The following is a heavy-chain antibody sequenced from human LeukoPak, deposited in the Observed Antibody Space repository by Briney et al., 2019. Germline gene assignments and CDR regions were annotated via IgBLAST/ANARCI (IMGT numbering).Heavy chain of an antibody. CDR2: INHSGST. CDR3: ARVFGGTTVTPGPPGKADFDY. CDR1: GGSFSGYY. V-gene: IGHV4-34*01. J-gene: IGHJ4*02. D-gene: IGHD4-17*01. Sequence: SETLSLTCAVYGGSFSGYYWSWIRRPPGKGLEWIGEINHSGSTNYNPSLKSRVTISVDTSKNQFSLKLSSVTAADTAVYYCARVFGGTTVTPGPPGKADFDYWGQGTLVTVSS.